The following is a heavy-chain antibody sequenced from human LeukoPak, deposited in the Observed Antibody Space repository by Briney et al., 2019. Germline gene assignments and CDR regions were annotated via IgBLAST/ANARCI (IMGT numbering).Heavy chain of an antibody. D-gene: IGHD6-19*01. CDR2: IIPIFHTT. V-gene: IGHV1-69*06. J-gene: IGHJ4*02. CDR1: GGTFSSYA. Sequence: SVKVSRKASGGTFSSYAISWVRQVPGQGLEWMGRIIPIFHTTKYAQKFQGRVTITADKSTNTSHMELISLRSEDTAVYYCARDFLSGRSGFEYWGQGTVVTVSS. CDR3: ARDFLSGRSGFEY.